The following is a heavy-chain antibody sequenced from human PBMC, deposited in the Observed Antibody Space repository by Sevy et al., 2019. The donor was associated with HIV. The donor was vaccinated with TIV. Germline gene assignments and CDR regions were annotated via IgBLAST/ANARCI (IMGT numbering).Heavy chain of an antibody. CDR1: GFTFNNYA. D-gene: IGHD6-19*01. J-gene: IGHJ4*02. CDR3: ARPGSGWFEFDS. Sequence: GGSLRLSCAASGFTFNNYAMSWVRQAPGKGLEGKGLEWVSTISGGGGGTYYADSVRGRFTISRDNSKNTLYLQMNSLGEEDTAVYYCARPGSGWFEFDSWGQGTLVTVSS. V-gene: IGHV3-23*01. CDR2: ISGGGGGT.